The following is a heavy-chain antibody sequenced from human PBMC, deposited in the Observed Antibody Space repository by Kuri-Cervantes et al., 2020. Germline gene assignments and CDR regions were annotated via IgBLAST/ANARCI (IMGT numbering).Heavy chain of an antibody. V-gene: IGHV1-69*13. Sequence: SVKVSCKASGGTFSSYAISWVRQAPGQGLEWMGGIIPIFGTANYAQKFQGKVTITADESTSTAYMGLSSLRAEDTAVYYCARGGSSGYYYGLDSGMDVWGQGTTVTVSS. D-gene: IGHD3-22*01. CDR1: GGTFSSYA. CDR2: IIPIFGTA. J-gene: IGHJ6*02. CDR3: ARGGSSGYYYGLDSGMDV.